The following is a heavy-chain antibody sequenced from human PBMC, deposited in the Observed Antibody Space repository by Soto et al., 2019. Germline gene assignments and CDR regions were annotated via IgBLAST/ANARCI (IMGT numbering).Heavy chain of an antibody. CDR2: IYYSGST. CDR1: GGSISSGGYY. J-gene: IGHJ6*02. CDR3: ARVDCSSTSCYTGYYYYGMDV. V-gene: IGHV4-31*03. D-gene: IGHD2-2*02. Sequence: QVQLQESGPGLVKPSQTLSLTCTVSGGSISSGGYYWSWIRQHPGKGLEWIGYIYYSGSTYYNPSLKSRVTISVDTSKNQFSLQLSSVTAADTAVYYCARVDCSSTSCYTGYYYYGMDVWGQGTTVTVSS.